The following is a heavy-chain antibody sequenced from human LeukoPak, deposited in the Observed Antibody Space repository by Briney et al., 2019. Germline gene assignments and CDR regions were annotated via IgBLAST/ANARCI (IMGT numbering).Heavy chain of an antibody. CDR1: GGSISSSSYY. J-gene: IGHJ4*02. V-gene: IGHV4-39*07. CDR2: IYYSGKT. D-gene: IGHD3-3*01. CDR3: ARDIPSGYHDY. Sequence: PSETLSLTCTVSGGSISSSSYYWGWIRQSPGKGLEWIGSIYYSGKTYYNPSLRSRVTISVDTSKNQFSLKLGSVTAADTAVYFCARDIPSGYHDYWGQGTLVTVAS.